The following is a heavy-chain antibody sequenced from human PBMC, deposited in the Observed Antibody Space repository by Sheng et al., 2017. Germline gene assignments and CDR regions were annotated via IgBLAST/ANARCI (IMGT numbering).Heavy chain of an antibody. V-gene: IGHV1-18*01. D-gene: IGHD5-12*01. CDR3: ERVGGEWNGYGDS. J-gene: IGHJ4*02. CDR1: GYTFSNYG. CDR2: ISAYTGNT. Sequence: QVQLVQSGREVKKPGASVKVSCKASGYTFSNYGISWVRQAPGQGLQWMGWISAYTGNTNYVREFQGRVTMTTDTSTNTAYMELRSLTSNDTAVYFCERVGGEWNGYGDSWGQGTLVIVSS.